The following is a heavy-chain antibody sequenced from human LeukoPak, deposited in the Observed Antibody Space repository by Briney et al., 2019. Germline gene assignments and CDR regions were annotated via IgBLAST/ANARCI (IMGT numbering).Heavy chain of an antibody. J-gene: IGHJ1*01. CDR1: GGSISSYY. CDR3: ARGNYCTNGVCYGPDYFQH. V-gene: IGHV4-59*08. CDR2: IYYSGST. Sequence: SETLSLTCTVSGGSISSYYWSWLPQPPGKGLEWIGYIYYSGSTNYNPSLKSRVTISVDTSKNQFSLKLSSVTAADTAVYYCARGNYCTNGVCYGPDYFQHWGQGTLVTVSS. D-gene: IGHD2-8*01.